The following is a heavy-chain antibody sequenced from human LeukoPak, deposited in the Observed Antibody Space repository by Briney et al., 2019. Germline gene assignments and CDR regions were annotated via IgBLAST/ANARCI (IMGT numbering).Heavy chain of an antibody. J-gene: IGHJ4*02. CDR1: GFTFTSYA. Sequence: PGGSLRLSCAASGFTFTSYAMSWVRQAPGKGLERVSTLSASGGSTYYADFVKGRFTISRDNSKNTVYLQMNNLRAEDTAVYYCAKIKWPHFDYWGQGTLVTVSS. V-gene: IGHV3-23*01. D-gene: IGHD5-12*01. CDR3: AKIKWPHFDY. CDR2: LSASGGST.